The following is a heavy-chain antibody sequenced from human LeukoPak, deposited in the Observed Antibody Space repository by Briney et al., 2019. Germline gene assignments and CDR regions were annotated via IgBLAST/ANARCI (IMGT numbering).Heavy chain of an antibody. CDR2: ISSSGSTI. J-gene: IGHJ3*02. Sequence: GGSLRLSCAASGFTFSGYEMNWVRQAPGKGLEWVSYISSSGSTIYYADSVKGRFTISRDNAKNSLYLQMNSLRAEDTAVYYRARDLYSRTTVTTLAFDIWGQGTMVTVSS. D-gene: IGHD4-17*01. V-gene: IGHV3-48*03. CDR3: ARDLYSRTTVTTLAFDI. CDR1: GFTFSGYE.